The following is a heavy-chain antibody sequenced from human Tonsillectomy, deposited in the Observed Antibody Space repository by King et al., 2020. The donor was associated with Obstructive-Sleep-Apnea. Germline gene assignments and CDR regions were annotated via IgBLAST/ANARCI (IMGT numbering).Heavy chain of an antibody. D-gene: IGHD3-10*01. V-gene: IGHV3-30*18. J-gene: IGHJ4*02. CDR2: ISYDGSNK. CDR3: AKDRGFGEKPTLFDY. CDR1: GFAFTSYG. Sequence: VQLVESGGGVVQPGRSLRLSCAASGFAFTSYGMHWVRQAPGKGLEWVGVISYDGSNKYYAESVKGRFTISRDNSKNTLSLHMNSLRLEDTAVYYCAKDRGFGEKPTLFDYWGQGTLVTVSS.